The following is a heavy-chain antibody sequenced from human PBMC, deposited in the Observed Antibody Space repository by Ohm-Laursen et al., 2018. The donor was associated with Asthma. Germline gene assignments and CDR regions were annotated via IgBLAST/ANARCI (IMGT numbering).Heavy chain of an antibody. Sequence: SLRLSCSASGFTFSNAWMSWVRQAPGKGLEWVGRIKSKTDGGTTDYAAPVKGRFTISRDDSKNTLYLQMNSLKTEDTAVYYCTTDGDLQWELLYYFDYWGQGTLVTVSS. CDR1: GFTFSNAW. CDR3: TTDGDLQWELLYYFDY. D-gene: IGHD1-26*01. CDR2: IKSKTDGGTT. V-gene: IGHV3-15*01. J-gene: IGHJ4*02.